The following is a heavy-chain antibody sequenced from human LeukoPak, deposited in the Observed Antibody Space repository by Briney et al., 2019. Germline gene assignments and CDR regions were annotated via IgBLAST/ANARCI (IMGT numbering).Heavy chain of an antibody. CDR2: IIPIFGTA. J-gene: IGHJ6*03. D-gene: IGHD3-10*01. V-gene: IGHV1-69*05. CDR3: ARATMDYYGSGSYGAQTYMDV. Sequence: SVNVPCKAGGGTFSRDSVRRVGQAAGQKQEWMGGIIPIFGTANYAQKFQGRVTITTDESTSTAYMELSSLRSEDTAVYYCARATMDYYGSGSYGAQTYMDVWGKGTTVTVSS. CDR1: GGTFSRDS.